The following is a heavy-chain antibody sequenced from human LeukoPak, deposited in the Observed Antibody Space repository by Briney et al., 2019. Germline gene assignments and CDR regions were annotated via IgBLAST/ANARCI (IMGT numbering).Heavy chain of an antibody. CDR3: VKGRGTVSYYMDV. V-gene: IGHV3-23*01. CDR1: GFTFSSHA. J-gene: IGHJ6*03. Sequence: GGSLRLSCAASGFTFSSHAMSWVRQTPGKGLEWVSFASDSGSNTYYADSVKGRFTISRDNSQNTLYLQINGLRAEDTAVYYCVKGRGTVSYYMDVWGKGTTVTVSS. D-gene: IGHD1-1*01. CDR2: ASDSGSNT.